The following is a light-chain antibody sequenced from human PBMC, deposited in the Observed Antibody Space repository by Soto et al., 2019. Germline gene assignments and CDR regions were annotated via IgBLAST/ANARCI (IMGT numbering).Light chain of an antibody. J-gene: IGKJ1*01. CDR3: LQDYNYPRT. Sequence: AIQMTQSPSSLSASVGDRVTITCRASQGIRNDLTWYQQKPGKAPKLLIYAASNLQSGVPSKFSGSGSGTDFTLTITNLQPEDFATYYCLQDYNYPRTFGQGTKVEIK. CDR2: AAS. CDR1: QGIRND. V-gene: IGKV1-6*01.